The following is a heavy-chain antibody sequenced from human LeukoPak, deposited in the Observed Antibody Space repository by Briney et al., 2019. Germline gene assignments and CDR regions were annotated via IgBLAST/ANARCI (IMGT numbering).Heavy chain of an antibody. D-gene: IGHD6-19*01. CDR1: GGSISSSNFY. Sequence: PSETLSLTCTVSGGSISSSNFYWGWIRQPPGKGLEWIGSIYYSGSTYYNPSLKSRVTISVDTSKNQFSLKLSSVTAADTAVYYCARGGSGWSKKRNYFDYWGQGTLVTVSS. CDR2: IYYSGST. V-gene: IGHV4-39*07. J-gene: IGHJ4*02. CDR3: ARGGSGWSKKRNYFDY.